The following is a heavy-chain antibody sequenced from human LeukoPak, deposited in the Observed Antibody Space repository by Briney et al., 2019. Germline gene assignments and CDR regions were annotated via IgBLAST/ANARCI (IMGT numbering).Heavy chain of an antibody. J-gene: IGHJ4*02. Sequence: SETLSLTCTVSRGSISSYYCSWIRQPAGKGLEWIGRVYTSGSTIYNPSLKSRIIMSVDTSRNQLFLKMNCVTAAETAVYYCARVGPNGSGWLDYWGQGTLVSVSS. CDR1: RGSISSYY. CDR3: ARVGPNGSGWLDY. D-gene: IGHD3-22*01. CDR2: VYTSGST. V-gene: IGHV4-4*07.